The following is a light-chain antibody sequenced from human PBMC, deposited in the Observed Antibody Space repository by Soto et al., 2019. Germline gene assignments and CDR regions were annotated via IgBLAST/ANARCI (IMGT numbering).Light chain of an antibody. Sequence: QSALTQPRSVSGSPGQSVTISCTGTSSDVGGYQYVSWYQQHPGKAPKLMIYDVTKRPSGVPDRFSGSKSGNTASPTISGLQADDEADYYCCSYAGTYTYVFGTGTKLTVL. CDR3: CSYAGTYTYV. CDR1: SSDVGGYQY. J-gene: IGLJ1*01. V-gene: IGLV2-11*01. CDR2: DVT.